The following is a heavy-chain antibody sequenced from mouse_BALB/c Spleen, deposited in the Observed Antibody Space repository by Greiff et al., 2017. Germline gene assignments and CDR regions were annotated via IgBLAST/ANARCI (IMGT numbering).Heavy chain of an antibody. CDR1: GYTFTDYN. Sequence: EVQLQQSGPELVKPGASVKISCKASGYTFTDYNMHWVKQSHGKSLEWIGYIYPYNGGTGYNQKFKSKATLTVDNSSSTAYMELRSLTSEDSAVYYCARGGLRRRGVLDYWGQGTSVTVSS. D-gene: IGHD2-4*01. CDR2: IYPYNGGT. J-gene: IGHJ4*01. CDR3: ARGGLRRRGVLDY. V-gene: IGHV1S29*02.